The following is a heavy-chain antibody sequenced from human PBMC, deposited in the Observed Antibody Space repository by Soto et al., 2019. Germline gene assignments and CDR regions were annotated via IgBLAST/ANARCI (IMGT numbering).Heavy chain of an antibody. D-gene: IGHD2-8*01. V-gene: IGHV3-48*01. J-gene: IGHJ4*02. CDR2: ISSSSRTI. CDR3: ARSVLNFDY. Sequence: EVQLVESGGGLVQPGGSLRLSCAASGFTFSSYSMNWVRQAPGKGLEWVSYISSSSRTIYYADSVKGRFTISRDNAKNSLDLQVNSLRAEDTAVYYCARSVLNFDYWGQGTLVTVSS. CDR1: GFTFSSYS.